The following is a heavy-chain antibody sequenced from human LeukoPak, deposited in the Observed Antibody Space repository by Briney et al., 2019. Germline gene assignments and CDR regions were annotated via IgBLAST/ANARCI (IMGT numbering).Heavy chain of an antibody. V-gene: IGHV1-2*02. J-gene: IGHJ4*02. CDR1: GYTFTAYY. Sequence: ASVKVSCKASGYTFTAYYIHWVRQAPGQGLEWMGWINPNSGGTNYAQKFQGRVTMTRDTSISTAYMELSRLRSDDTAVYYCARAVSLNYDFWSGYESWGQGTLVTVSS. CDR3: ARAVSLNYDFWSGYES. CDR2: INPNSGGT. D-gene: IGHD3-3*01.